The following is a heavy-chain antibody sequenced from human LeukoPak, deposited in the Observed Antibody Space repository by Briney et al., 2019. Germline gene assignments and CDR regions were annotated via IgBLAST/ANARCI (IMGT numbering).Heavy chain of an antibody. D-gene: IGHD3-9*01. Sequence: PSETLSLTCTVSGGSISSYYWSWIWQPPGKGLEWIGYIYYSGSTNYNPSLKSRVTISVDTSKNQFSLKLSSVTAADTAVYYCARADVLRYFDWLDSGYYFDYWGQGTLVTVSS. CDR2: IYYSGST. CDR3: ARADVLRYFDWLDSGYYFDY. V-gene: IGHV4-59*01. CDR1: GGSISSYY. J-gene: IGHJ4*02.